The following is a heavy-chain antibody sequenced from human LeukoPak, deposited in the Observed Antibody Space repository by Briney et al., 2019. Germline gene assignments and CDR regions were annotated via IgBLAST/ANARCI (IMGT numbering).Heavy chain of an antibody. CDR3: GRLMGGYDSYSYGMDV. V-gene: IGHV3-30*03. CDR2: ISYDGSNK. CDR1: GFTFSSFG. Sequence: GGSLRLSCAASGFTFSSFGIHWVRQAPGKGLEWVAVISYDGSNKYYADSVKGRFTISRDNSQNTLYLQMNSLRLDDTAVYYCGRLMGGYDSYSYGMDVWGQGTTVTVSS. J-gene: IGHJ6*02. D-gene: IGHD5-12*01.